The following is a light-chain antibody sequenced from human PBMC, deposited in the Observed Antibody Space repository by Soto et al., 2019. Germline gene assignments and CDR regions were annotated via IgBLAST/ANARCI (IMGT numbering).Light chain of an antibody. V-gene: IGKV3-15*01. CDR2: DVS. Sequence: DIVLTQSPATLSVSPGDRAALSCRASQSVSSSLAWYQQKPGQAPRLLIYDVSTRATGVPARISGSGSGTEFTLTSSSLQSEDSAVYYCQQYNNWPRTFGQGTKVDI. CDR3: QQYNNWPRT. J-gene: IGKJ1*01. CDR1: QSVSSS.